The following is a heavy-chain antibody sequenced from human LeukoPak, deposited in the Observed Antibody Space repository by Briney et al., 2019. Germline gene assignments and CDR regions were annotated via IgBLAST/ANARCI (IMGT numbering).Heavy chain of an antibody. CDR3: ARGKNDYSSCRPLGFDY. V-gene: IGHV4-4*07. CDR2: IYTSGST. J-gene: IGHJ4*02. CDR1: GGSINTCY. Sequence: PSETLSLTCTVSGGSINTCYWNWIRQSAEKGLEWIGRIYTSGSTDYNPSLKSRVLMSVDTSKNQFSLKLNSVTAADTAVYYCARGKNDYSSCRPLGFDYWGQGTLVTVSS. D-gene: IGHD4-11*01.